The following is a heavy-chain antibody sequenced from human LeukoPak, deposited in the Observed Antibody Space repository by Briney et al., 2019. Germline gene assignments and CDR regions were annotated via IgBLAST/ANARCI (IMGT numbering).Heavy chain of an antibody. D-gene: IGHD5-18*01. V-gene: IGHV4-39*01. CDR2: IYYSGST. Sequence: PSETLSLTCTVSGGSISSSSYCWGWIRQPPGKGLEWIGSIYYSGSTYYNPSLKSRVTISVDTSKNQFSLKLSSVTAADTAVYYCARHYPPSRVELWLGFYYYYMDVWGKGTTVTISS. CDR3: ARHYPPSRVELWLGFYYYYMDV. CDR1: GGSISSSSYC. J-gene: IGHJ6*03.